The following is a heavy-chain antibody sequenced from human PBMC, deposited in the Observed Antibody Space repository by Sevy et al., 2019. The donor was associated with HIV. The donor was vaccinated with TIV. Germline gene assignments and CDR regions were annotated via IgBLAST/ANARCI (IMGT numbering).Heavy chain of an antibody. Sequence: GGSLRLSCAASGFTFSDYGMQWVRQAPGKGLEWVAVIWNDGSNKYYADSVKGRFTTSRDNSSNTLYLQMNSLRAEDTAVYYCARDVRGEGIPPGDLDYWGQGTLVTVSS. D-gene: IGHD3-10*02. CDR1: GFTFSDYG. J-gene: IGHJ4*02. V-gene: IGHV3-33*01. CDR3: ARDVRGEGIPPGDLDY. CDR2: IWNDGSNK.